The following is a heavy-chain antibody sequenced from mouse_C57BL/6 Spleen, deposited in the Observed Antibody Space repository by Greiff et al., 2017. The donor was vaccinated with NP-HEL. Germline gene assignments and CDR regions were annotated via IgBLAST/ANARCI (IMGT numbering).Heavy chain of an antibody. Sequence: QVQLQQSGPELVKPGASVKISCKASGYAFSSSWMNWVKQRPGKGLEWIGRIYPGDGDTNYNGKFKGKATLTADKSSSTAYMQLSSLTSEDSAVYFCASGAGYAMDYWGQGTSVTVSS. V-gene: IGHV1-82*01. CDR2: IYPGDGDT. CDR1: GYAFSSSW. CDR3: ASGAGYAMDY. J-gene: IGHJ4*01.